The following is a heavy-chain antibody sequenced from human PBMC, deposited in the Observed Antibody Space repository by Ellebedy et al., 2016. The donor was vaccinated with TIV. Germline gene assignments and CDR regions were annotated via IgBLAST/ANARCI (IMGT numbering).Heavy chain of an antibody. Sequence: PGGSLRLSCAASGFTFSSYAIHWARQAPGKGLGSVAVISYDGSTENYANSVKGRFTISRDNSKNSLYLQMNSLRAEDTAVYKCAKSYSNSPNFYYHHGMDVWGQGTTVTVSS. CDR1: GFTFSSYA. J-gene: IGHJ6*02. CDR3: AKSYSNSPNFYYHHGMDV. V-gene: IGHV3-30*18. CDR2: ISYDGSTE. D-gene: IGHD6-6*01.